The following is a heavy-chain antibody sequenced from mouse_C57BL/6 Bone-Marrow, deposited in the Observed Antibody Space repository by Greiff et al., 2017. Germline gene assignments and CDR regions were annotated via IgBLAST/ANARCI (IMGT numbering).Heavy chain of an antibody. CDR1: GFTFSSYG. V-gene: IGHV5-6*01. Sequence: DVQLVESGGDLVKPGGSLKLSCAASGFTFSSYGMSWVRQTPDKRLEWVATISSGGSYTYYPDSVKGRFTISRDNAKNTLYLQMSSLKSEDTAMYYCARTLVRFDYWGQGTTLTVSS. J-gene: IGHJ2*01. CDR2: ISSGGSYT. CDR3: ARTLVRFDY.